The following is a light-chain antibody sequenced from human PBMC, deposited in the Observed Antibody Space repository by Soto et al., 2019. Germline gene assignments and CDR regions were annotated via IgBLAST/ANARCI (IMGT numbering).Light chain of an antibody. CDR2: XXX. V-gene: IGLV2-11*01. J-gene: IGLJ1*01. Sequence: HSALNQALAVDRLPGRTVRIPSTKNRRDVGCSNYVSLYQERPCWSLXLVXXXXXXXXXGVPDRLSGSRSGKTASLTISGLQPDDEGDYYCCSYVGGDTLIFGSGTKVTVL. CDR3: CSYVGGDTLI. CDR1: RRDVGCSNY.